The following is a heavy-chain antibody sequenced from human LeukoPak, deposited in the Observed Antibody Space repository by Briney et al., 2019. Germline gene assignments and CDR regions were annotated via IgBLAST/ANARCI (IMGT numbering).Heavy chain of an antibody. CDR1: GFTFSSYS. Sequence: AGGSLRLSCAASGFTFSSYSMNWVRQAPGKGLEWVSSISSSGSYIYYADSVKGRFTISRDNAKNSLYLQMNSLRAEDTAVYYCARDLVTTVLGSPFDYWGQGTLVTVSS. V-gene: IGHV3-21*01. CDR2: ISSSGSYI. CDR3: ARDLVTTVLGSPFDY. J-gene: IGHJ4*02. D-gene: IGHD4-11*01.